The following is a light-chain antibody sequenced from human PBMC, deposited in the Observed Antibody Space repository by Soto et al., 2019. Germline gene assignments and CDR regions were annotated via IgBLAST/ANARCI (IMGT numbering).Light chain of an antibody. CDR1: QSVSDN. J-gene: IGKJ1*01. CDR2: GAS. Sequence: ETVMTQSPDTLSLSPGERATLSCRASQSVSDNLAWYQQRPGQGPRLLIYGASTRATGIPARFSGSGSGTEFTLTISRLQSEDFAVYYCQQYKNWPHTFGQGTKVEIK. V-gene: IGKV3-15*01. CDR3: QQYKNWPHT.